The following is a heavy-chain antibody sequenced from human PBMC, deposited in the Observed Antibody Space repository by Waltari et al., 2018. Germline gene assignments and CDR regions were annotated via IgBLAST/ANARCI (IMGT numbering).Heavy chain of an antibody. Sequence: QVQLHQWGAGLLKPSETLSLTCAVSGGPFTDYSWSWIRQPPGKGLEWIGEISHRGVTHYNPFLRSRVTMSVDTIKKQFSLMLTSGTAADTAVYFCARTWGNSPPLGWFDPWGRGTRVTISS. CDR2: ISHRGVT. J-gene: IGHJ5*01. V-gene: IGHV4-34*01. CDR1: GGPFTDYS. D-gene: IGHD7-27*01. CDR3: ARTWGNSPPLGWFDP.